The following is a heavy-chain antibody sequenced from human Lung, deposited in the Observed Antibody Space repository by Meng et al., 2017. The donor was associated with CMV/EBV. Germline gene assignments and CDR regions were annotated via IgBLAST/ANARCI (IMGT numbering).Heavy chain of an antibody. CDR3: AKAYSGSWYREYYDY. J-gene: IGHJ4*02. CDR2: ISPSGGST. CDR1: GFTFSANT. D-gene: IGHD6-13*01. V-gene: IGHV3-23*01. Sequence: GGSXRLSCAASGFTFSANTMNWVRQAPGKGLEWVSGISPSGGSTYYADSVKGRFTISRDNSKNTLYLQMNSLRAEDTAVYYCAKAYSGSWYREYYDYWGQGTLVTVSS.